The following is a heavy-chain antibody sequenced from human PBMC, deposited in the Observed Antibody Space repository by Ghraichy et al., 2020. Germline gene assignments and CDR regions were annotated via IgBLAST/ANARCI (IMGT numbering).Heavy chain of an antibody. CDR1: GGTFSSYA. Sequence: SVKGSCKASGGTFSSYAISWVRQAPGQGLEWMGGIIPIFGTANYAQKFQGRVTITADESTSTAYMELSSLRSEDTAVYYCARAKMATTKGVVFDYWGQGTLVTVSS. CDR2: IIPIFGTA. V-gene: IGHV1-69*13. D-gene: IGHD5-24*01. J-gene: IGHJ4*02. CDR3: ARAKMATTKGVVFDY.